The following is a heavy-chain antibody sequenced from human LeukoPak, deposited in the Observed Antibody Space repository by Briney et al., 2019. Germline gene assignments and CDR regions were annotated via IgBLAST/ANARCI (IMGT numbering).Heavy chain of an antibody. CDR2: ISSSSTI. CDR1: GFTFSSYS. D-gene: IGHD7-27*01. CDR3: ARDGEYYYGMDV. Sequence: GGSLRLSCAASGFTFSSYSMNWVRQAPGKGLEWVSYISSSSTIYYADSVKGRFTISRDNAKNSLYLQMNSLRAEDTAVYYCARDGEYYYGMDVWGQGTTVTVSS. V-gene: IGHV3-48*04. J-gene: IGHJ6*02.